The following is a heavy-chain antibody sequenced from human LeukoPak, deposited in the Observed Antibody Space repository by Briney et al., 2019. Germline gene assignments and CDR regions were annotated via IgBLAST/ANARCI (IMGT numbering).Heavy chain of an antibody. Sequence: ASVKVSCKASGYTFGVYAIHWVRQAPGQGLEWMGWINAGNSDTKYSQNFQGRVTITSDTSASTAYMDLSSLRSEDTAVYYCGRGGSSGWSGLLYSWGQRTLVTVSS. J-gene: IGHJ4*02. D-gene: IGHD6-13*01. CDR2: INAGNSDT. V-gene: IGHV1-3*01. CDR1: GYTFGVYA. CDR3: GRGGSSGWSGLLYS.